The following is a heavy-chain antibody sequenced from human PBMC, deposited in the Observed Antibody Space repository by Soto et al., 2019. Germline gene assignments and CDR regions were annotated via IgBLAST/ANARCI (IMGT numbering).Heavy chain of an antibody. J-gene: IGHJ4*02. V-gene: IGHV1-18*01. CDR2: ISAHNGNT. CDR3: ARGRYGDY. CDR1: GYTFTSYG. Sequence: QVHLVQSGAEVKKPGASVKVSCKASGYTFTSYGITWVRQAPGQGLEWMGWISAHNGNTDYAQKLQGRVIVTRDTSTITDYMELSRLRSDDTAVYYCARGRYGDYWGQGALVTVSS. D-gene: IGHD1-1*01.